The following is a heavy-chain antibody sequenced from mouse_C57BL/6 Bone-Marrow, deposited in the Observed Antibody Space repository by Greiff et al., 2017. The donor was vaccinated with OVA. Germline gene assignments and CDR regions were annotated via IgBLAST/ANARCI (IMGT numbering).Heavy chain of an antibody. J-gene: IGHJ2*01. CDR3: AGRGDFDY. CDR1: GYTFTSYW. Sequence: QVQLQQSGAELAKPGASVKLSCKASGYTFTSYWMHWVKQRPGQGLEWIGYINPSSGYTKSNQKFKGKATLTADKSSSTAYMQLSSLTYEDSAVYSGAGRGDFDYWGQGTTLTVTA. V-gene: IGHV1-7*01. CDR2: INPSSGYT.